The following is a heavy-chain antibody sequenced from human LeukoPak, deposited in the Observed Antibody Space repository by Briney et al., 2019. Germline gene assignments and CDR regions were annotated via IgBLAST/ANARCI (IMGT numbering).Heavy chain of an antibody. CDR2: IYSGGST. CDR1: GFTVSSNY. Sequence: GGSLRLSCAASGFTVSSNYMSWVRQAPGKGLEWVSVIYSGGSTYYADSVKGRFTISRDNSKNTLYLQMNSLRAEDTAVYYCAKIPASSSWSLYYYYMDVWGKGTTVTVSS. J-gene: IGHJ6*03. D-gene: IGHD6-13*01. V-gene: IGHV3-53*01. CDR3: AKIPASSSWSLYYYYMDV.